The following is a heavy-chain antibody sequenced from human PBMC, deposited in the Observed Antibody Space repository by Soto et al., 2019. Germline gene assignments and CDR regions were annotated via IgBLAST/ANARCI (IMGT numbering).Heavy chain of an antibody. Sequence: TSETLCLTCAVYGGSFSGYYGSLIRQPPGKGLEWIGEINHSGSTNYNPSLKSRVTISVDTSKNQFSLKLSSVTAADTAVYYCSRATYRGYDGNYFDYWGQGTLVTVSS. D-gene: IGHD5-12*01. V-gene: IGHV4-34*01. CDR2: INHSGST. CDR1: GGSFSGYY. J-gene: IGHJ4*02. CDR3: SRATYRGYDGNYFDY.